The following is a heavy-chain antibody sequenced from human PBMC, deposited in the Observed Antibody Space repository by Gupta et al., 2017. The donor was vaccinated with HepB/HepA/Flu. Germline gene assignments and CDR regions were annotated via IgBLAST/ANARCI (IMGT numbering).Heavy chain of an antibody. CDR2: ISGYNGNT. Sequence: QVQLGQSGPERKKTWAPVKVSCKTSGYRFSSYGISWVRQAPRQGLEWLGWISGYNGNTHYAPKFQGRVTLTADTSTNTAYMEFLSLRSDDTATYFCLRDLLDYWGQGTLVTVSS. CDR3: LRDLLDY. J-gene: IGHJ4*02. V-gene: IGHV1-18*01. CDR1: GYRFSSYG.